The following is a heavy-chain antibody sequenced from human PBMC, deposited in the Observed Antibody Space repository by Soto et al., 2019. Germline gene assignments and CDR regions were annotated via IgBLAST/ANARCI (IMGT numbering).Heavy chain of an antibody. CDR3: ASQGYPSGWVNWFDL. J-gene: IGHJ5*02. CDR1: GGYSSNGSYC. CDR2: MHYSGTT. Sequence: TISLTSTVAGGYSSNGSYCWGWNRQTPGKGLEWIGSMHYSGTTYYSPSLKSRVTISGDTSKNYFSLKLSSVTAADTAVYYCASQGYPSGWVNWFDLWGQGTLVTVSS. D-gene: IGHD2-15*01. V-gene: IGHV4-39*02.